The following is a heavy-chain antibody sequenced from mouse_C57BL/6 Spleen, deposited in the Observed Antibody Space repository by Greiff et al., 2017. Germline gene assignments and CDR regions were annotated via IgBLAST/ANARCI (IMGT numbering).Heavy chain of an antibody. CDR1: GYAFSSYW. J-gene: IGHJ1*03. CDR2: IYPGDGDT. D-gene: IGHD2-1*01. V-gene: IGHV1-80*01. Sequence: QVQLKESGAELVKPGASVKISCKASGYAFSSYWMNWVKQRPGKGLEWIGQIYPGDGDTNYNGKFKGKATLTADKSSSTAYMQLSSLTSEDSAVYFCARHYYGNYHVPDVWGTGTTVTVSS. CDR3: ARHYYGNYHVPDV.